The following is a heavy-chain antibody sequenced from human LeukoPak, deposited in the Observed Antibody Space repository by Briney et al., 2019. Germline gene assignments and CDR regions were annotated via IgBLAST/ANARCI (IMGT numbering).Heavy chain of an antibody. J-gene: IGHJ4*02. V-gene: IGHV5-51*01. CDR1: GYLFSGNW. CDR2: IYPGDSDT. CDR3: ARVDSSGFFQDF. Sequence: PGESLKISCKGSGYLFSGNWIGLVRQMPGKGLEWMGIIYPGDSDTRYSPSFQGQVTISADKSITTTYLQWNSLKASDTAMYYCARVDSSGFFQDFWGQGTLVTVSS. D-gene: IGHD3-22*01.